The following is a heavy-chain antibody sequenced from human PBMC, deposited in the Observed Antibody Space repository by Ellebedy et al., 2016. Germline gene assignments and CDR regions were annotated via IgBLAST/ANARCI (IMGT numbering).Heavy chain of an antibody. Sequence: GESLKISXAASGFTFSSYSMIWVRQAPGKGLEWVSSISSSSSYIYYADSVKGRFTISRDNAKNSLYLQMNSLRAEDTAVYYCASRSSWGQGTLVTVSS. V-gene: IGHV3-21*01. CDR1: GFTFSSYS. CDR3: ASRSS. J-gene: IGHJ4*02. CDR2: ISSSSSYI.